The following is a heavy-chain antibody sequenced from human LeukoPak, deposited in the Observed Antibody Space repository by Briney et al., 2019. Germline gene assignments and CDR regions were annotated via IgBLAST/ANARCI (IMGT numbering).Heavy chain of an antibody. CDR3: ASEVAVAGPFDY. D-gene: IGHD6-19*01. CDR2: ISYDGSNK. Sequence: GGSLRLSCAASGSTFSSYAMHWVRQAPGKGLEWVAVISYDGSNKYYADSVKGRFTISRDNSKNTLYLQMNSLRAEDTAVYYCASEVAVAGPFDYWGQGTLVTVSS. J-gene: IGHJ4*02. V-gene: IGHV3-30-3*01. CDR1: GSTFSSYA.